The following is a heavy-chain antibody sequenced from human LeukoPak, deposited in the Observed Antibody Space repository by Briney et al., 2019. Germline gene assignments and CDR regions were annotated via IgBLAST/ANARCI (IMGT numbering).Heavy chain of an antibody. CDR2: IWYDGSNK. CDR3: ARGSAFDI. J-gene: IGHJ3*02. V-gene: IGHV3-33*01. Sequence: PGGSLRLSCAASGFTFSTYAMHWVRQAPGKGLEWVAVIWYDGSNKHYADSVKGRFTISRDNSKNTLYLQMNSLRAEDTAVYYCARGSAFDIWGQGTMVTVSS. CDR1: GFTFSTYA.